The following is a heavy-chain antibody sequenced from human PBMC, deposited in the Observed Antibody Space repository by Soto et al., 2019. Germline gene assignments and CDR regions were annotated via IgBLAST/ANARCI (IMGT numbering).Heavy chain of an antibody. CDR3: ARDPDYYDSSGTDAFDI. CDR2: ISSSGSTI. CDR1: GFTVSSYG. V-gene: IGHV3-48*03. J-gene: IGHJ3*02. D-gene: IGHD3-22*01. Sequence: GGSLRLCCAASGFTVSSYGMNGVGQAPGKGLEWVSYISSSGSTIYYADSVKGRFTISRDNAKNSLYLQMNSLRAEDTAVYYCARDPDYYDSSGTDAFDIWGQGTMVTVSS.